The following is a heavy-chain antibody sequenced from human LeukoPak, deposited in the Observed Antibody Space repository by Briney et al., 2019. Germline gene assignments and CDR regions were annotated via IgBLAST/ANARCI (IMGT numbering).Heavy chain of an antibody. V-gene: IGHV3-21*01. D-gene: IGHD5-18*01. CDR1: GFTFSSYS. CDR2: ISSSSSYI. CDR3: ARDQYSYGSLDAFDI. J-gene: IGHJ3*02. Sequence: GGSLRLSCAASGFTFSSYSMTWVRQAPGKGLEWVSSISSSSSYIYYADSVKGRFTISRDNAKNSLYLQMNSLRAEDTAVYYCARDQYSYGSLDAFDIWGQGTMVTVSS.